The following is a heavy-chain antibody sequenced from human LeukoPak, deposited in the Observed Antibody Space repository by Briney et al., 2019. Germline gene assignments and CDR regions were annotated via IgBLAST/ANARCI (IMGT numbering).Heavy chain of an antibody. Sequence: GRSLRLSCAASGFTFSSYGMHWVRQAPGKGLEWVAVIWYDGSNKYYADSVKGRFTISRDNSKNTLYLQMNSLRAEDTAVYYCAKGALRFGELSGHWGQGTLVTVSS. CDR3: AKGALRFGELSGH. CDR2: IWYDGSNK. D-gene: IGHD3-10*01. J-gene: IGHJ4*02. CDR1: GFTFSSYG. V-gene: IGHV3-33*06.